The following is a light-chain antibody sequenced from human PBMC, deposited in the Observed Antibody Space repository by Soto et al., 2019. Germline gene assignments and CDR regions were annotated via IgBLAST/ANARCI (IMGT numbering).Light chain of an antibody. J-gene: IGKJ5*01. CDR1: QSVSSSY. CDR2: GAS. Sequence: EIVLTQSPGTLSLSPGESATLSCRASQSVSSSYLAWYQQKPGQAPRLLIYGASSRPTGIPDRFSGSGSGTDFTLTISRLEPDDFAVYYCQQYGSSSTVGQGTRLEI. V-gene: IGKV3-20*01. CDR3: QQYGSSST.